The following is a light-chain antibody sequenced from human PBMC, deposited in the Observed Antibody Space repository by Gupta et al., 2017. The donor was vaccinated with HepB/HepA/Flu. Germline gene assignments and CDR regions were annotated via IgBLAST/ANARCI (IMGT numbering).Light chain of an antibody. CDR3: QQLYATPRT. CDR2: WAS. V-gene: IGKV4-1*01. CDR1: QSVLYIPSNKNF. J-gene: IGKJ1*01. Sequence: DIVLTQSPSSLHASLGESATIHCKASQSVLYIPSNKNFLTWLQQKPGQPPKVLLYWASTREAGVPDRYSGRGSVRXFSLTIXNLQAEDVAFYYCQQLYATPRTFGXGTKVEIK.